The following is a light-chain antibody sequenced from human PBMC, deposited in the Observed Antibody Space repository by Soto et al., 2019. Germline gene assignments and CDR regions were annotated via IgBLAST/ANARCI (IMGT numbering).Light chain of an antibody. Sequence: EIVMTQSPATLSVSPGERATLFCRASQSISSNLAWYQQKAGQAPRLLIYGTSTRATGIPARFSGSGSGTEFTHTISSLQSEDFAVYYCQQYNNWPPLTFGGGNKVEIK. CDR3: QQYNNWPPLT. J-gene: IGKJ4*01. V-gene: IGKV3-15*01. CDR1: QSISSN. CDR2: GTS.